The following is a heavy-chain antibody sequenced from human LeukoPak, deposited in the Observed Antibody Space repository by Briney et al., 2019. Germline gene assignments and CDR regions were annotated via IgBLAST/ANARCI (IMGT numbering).Heavy chain of an antibody. J-gene: IGHJ4*02. CDR2: INPNSGGT. Sequence: ASVKVSCKASGYTFTGYYMHWVRQAPGQGLEWMGRINPNSGGTDYAQKFQGRVTMTRDTSISTAYMELGRLTSDDTAVYYCARVGEGGSYLGDLYFDCWGQGTLVTVSS. D-gene: IGHD1-26*01. CDR1: GYTFTGYY. V-gene: IGHV1-2*06. CDR3: ARVGEGGSYLGDLYFDC.